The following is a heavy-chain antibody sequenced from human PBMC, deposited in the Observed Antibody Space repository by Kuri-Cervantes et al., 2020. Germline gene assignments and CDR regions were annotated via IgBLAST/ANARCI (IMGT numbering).Heavy chain of an antibody. J-gene: IGHJ4*02. CDR3: ASSFSSITMVRGVYDY. CDR2: VNPNSGNT. V-gene: IGHV1-8*03. D-gene: IGHD3-10*01. Sequence: ASVKVSCKASGYTFTGYYMHWVRQAPGQGLEWMGWVNPNSGNTGYAQKFQGRVTITADKSTSTAYMELSSLRSEDTAVYYCASSFSSITMVRGVYDYWGQGTLVTVSS. CDR1: GYTFTGYY.